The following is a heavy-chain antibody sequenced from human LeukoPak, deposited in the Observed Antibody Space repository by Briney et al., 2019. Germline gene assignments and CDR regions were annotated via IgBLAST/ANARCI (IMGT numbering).Heavy chain of an antibody. CDR2: IYYSGTT. D-gene: IGHD1-26*01. V-gene: IGHV4-59*12. CDR3: AREEWELLYTGDSYNWFDP. J-gene: IGHJ5*02. CDR1: GGSITSYY. Sequence: SETLSLTCTVSGGSITSYYWSWIRQPPGKGLECIGYIYYSGTTYYNPSLKSRVTISVDTSKNQFSLKLSSVTAADTAVYYCAREEWELLYTGDSYNWFDPWGQGTLVTVSS.